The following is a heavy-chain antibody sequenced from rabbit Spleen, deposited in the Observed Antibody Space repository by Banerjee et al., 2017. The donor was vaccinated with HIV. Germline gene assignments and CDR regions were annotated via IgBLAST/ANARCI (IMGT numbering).Heavy chain of an antibody. CDR3: ARDTSTSFSSYGMDL. V-gene: IGHV1S40*01. CDR1: GFSFSSTYY. CDR2: INTGSGSR. D-gene: IGHD1-1*01. Sequence: QSLEESGGDLVKPGASLTLTCTASGFSFSSTYYMCWVRQAPGKGLEWIACINTGSGSRYYASWAKGRFTISKTSSTTVTLQMTSLTAADTATYFCARDTSTSFSSYGMDLWGPGTLVTVS. J-gene: IGHJ6*01.